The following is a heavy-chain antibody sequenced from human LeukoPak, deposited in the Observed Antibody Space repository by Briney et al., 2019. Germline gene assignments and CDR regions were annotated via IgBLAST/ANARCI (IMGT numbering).Heavy chain of an antibody. Sequence: GGSLRLSCAASGFTFDDYVMNWVRQAPGKGLEWVSGISWNSGTIGYADSVKGRFTISRDNAKNSLYLQMNSLRAEDTALYYCVKGAAYHLGDAFDIWGQGTMVTVSS. J-gene: IGHJ3*02. CDR3: VKGAAYHLGDAFDI. D-gene: IGHD2-15*01. V-gene: IGHV3-9*01. CDR2: ISWNSGTI. CDR1: GFTFDDYV.